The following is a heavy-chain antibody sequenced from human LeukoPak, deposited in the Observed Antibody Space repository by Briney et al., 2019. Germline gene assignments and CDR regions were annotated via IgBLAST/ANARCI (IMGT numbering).Heavy chain of an antibody. CDR1: GGTFSSYA. V-gene: IGHV1-69*04. CDR2: TIPILGIA. CDR3: AGGAAAGFRGFDP. J-gene: IGHJ5*02. Sequence: GASVKVSCMASGGTFSSYAISWVRQAPGQGLEWMGRTIPILGIANYAQKFQGRVTITADKSTSTAYMELSSLRSEDTAVYYCAGGAAAGFRGFDPWGQGTLVTVSS. D-gene: IGHD6-13*01.